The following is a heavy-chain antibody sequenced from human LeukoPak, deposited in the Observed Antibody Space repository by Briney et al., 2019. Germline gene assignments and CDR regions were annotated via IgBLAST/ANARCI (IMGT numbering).Heavy chain of an antibody. CDR2: INHSGST. CDR3: ARDAGRDGYNLDY. J-gene: IGHJ4*02. CDR1: GGSFSGYY. Sequence: KPSETLSLTCAVYGGSFSGYYWSWIRQPPGKGLEWIGEINHSGSTIYNPSLKSRVTISVDTSKNQFSLKLSSVTAADTAVYYCARDAGRDGYNLDYWGQGTLVTVFS. D-gene: IGHD5-24*01. V-gene: IGHV4-34*01.